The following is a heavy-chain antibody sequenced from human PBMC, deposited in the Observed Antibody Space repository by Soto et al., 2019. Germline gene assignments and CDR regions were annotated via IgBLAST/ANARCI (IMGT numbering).Heavy chain of an antibody. Sequence: EVQLVESGGGLVKPGGSLRLSCAVSGLTFKNAWMTWVRRAPGKGLEWIGRIKNKPDGGTTDYAAPVKGRFIISRDDSKNMFYLQMHSLKTEDTAVYYCSTVGYCGGDWCYASYYGMDVWGQGTTVTVSS. CDR3: STVGYCGGDWCYASYYGMDV. CDR2: IKNKPDGGTT. D-gene: IGHD2-21*02. J-gene: IGHJ6*02. CDR1: GLTFKNAW. V-gene: IGHV3-15*01.